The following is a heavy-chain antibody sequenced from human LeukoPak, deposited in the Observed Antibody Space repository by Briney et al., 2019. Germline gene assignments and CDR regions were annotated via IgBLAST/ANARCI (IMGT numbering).Heavy chain of an antibody. D-gene: IGHD1-20*01. CDR2: ISSTSNTI. CDR1: GFTFNSFS. CDR3: AKGSVSRIT. V-gene: IGHV3-48*01. J-gene: IGHJ5*02. Sequence: PGGSLRLSCAASGFTFNSFSMDWVRQAPGKGLQWISYISSTSNTIYYADSLKGRFTISRDNSKNTLYLQMNSLRAEDTAVYYCAKGSVSRITWGQGTLVTVSS.